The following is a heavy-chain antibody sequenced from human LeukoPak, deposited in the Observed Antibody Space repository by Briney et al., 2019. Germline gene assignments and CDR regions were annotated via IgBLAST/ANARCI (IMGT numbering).Heavy chain of an antibody. CDR2: IYHSGST. J-gene: IGHJ4*02. V-gene: IGHV4-38-2*01. D-gene: IGHD4-23*01. CDR3: ARIVHGGNPFREFDY. CDR1: GYSISSGYY. Sequence: PSETLSLTCAVSGYSISSGYYWGWIRQPPGKGLEWIGSIYHSGSTYYNPSLKSRVTISVDTSKNQFSLKLSSVTAADTAVYYCARIVHGGNPFREFDYWGQGTLVTVSS.